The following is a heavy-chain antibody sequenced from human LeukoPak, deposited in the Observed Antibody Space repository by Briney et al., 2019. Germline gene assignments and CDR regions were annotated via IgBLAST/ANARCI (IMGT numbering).Heavy chain of an antibody. CDR1: GYFSSSNW. Sequence: SETLSLTCDVSGYFSSSNWWGWIRQPPGKGLEWIGYISYTGNIYYNSSLESRVTMSVDPSKKQFSLKLSSVTAADTAVYYCARHDYGRTVGATRLGFDYWGQGTLVTVSS. V-gene: IGHV4-28*05. CDR3: ARHDYGRTVGATRLGFDY. CDR2: ISYTGNI. J-gene: IGHJ4*02. D-gene: IGHD1-26*01.